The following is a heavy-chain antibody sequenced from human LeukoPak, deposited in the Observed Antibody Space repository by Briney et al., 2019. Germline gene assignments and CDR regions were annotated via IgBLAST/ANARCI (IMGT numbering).Heavy chain of an antibody. Sequence: PGGSLRLSRAASVFTFSSYAMHWVRQAPGKGLEWGAIISYEGSNKYYADSVKGRFTISRDTSTNTLYLQMDSLRADDSAVYYCARSKTMVRGEYWGQGTLVTVSS. CDR1: VFTFSSYA. J-gene: IGHJ4*02. D-gene: IGHD3-10*01. V-gene: IGHV3-30-3*01. CDR2: ISYEGSNK. CDR3: ARSKTMVRGEY.